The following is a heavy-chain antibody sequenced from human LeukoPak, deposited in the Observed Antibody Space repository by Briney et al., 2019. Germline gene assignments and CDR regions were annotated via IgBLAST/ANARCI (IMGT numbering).Heavy chain of an antibody. CDR1: GFTFSNYW. CDR3: AKAFTALVFFEY. V-gene: IGHV3-11*01. D-gene: IGHD5-18*01. J-gene: IGHJ4*02. Sequence: PGGSLRLSCAASGFTFSNYWMSWVRQAPGKGLEWVAYISPNGQTTYYAESLQGRFTISRDNAKSSLFLQINNLGVDDTAVYYCAKAFTALVFFEYWGQGALVTVSS. CDR2: ISPNGQTT.